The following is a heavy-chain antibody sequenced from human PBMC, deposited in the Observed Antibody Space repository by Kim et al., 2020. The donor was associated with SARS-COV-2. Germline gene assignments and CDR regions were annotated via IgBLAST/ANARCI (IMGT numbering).Heavy chain of an antibody. V-gene: IGHV3-30-3*01. D-gene: IGHD3-3*01. CDR2: ISYDGSNK. CDR3: ARRADFWSGSYAFDI. CDR1: GFTFSSYA. J-gene: IGHJ3*02. Sequence: GGSLRLSCAASGFTFSSYAMHWVRQAPGKGLEWVAVISYDGSNKYYADSVKGRFTISRDNSKNTLYLQMNSLRAEDTAVYYCARRADFWSGSYAFDIWG.